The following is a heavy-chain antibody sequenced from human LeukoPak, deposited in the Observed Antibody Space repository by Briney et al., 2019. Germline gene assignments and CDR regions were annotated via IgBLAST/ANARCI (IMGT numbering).Heavy chain of an antibody. CDR1: GFTVSSNY. D-gene: IGHD4-17*01. CDR3: AIQGDYGDYLETYFDY. Sequence: GGSLRLSCAASGFTVSSNYMSWVRQAPGKGLEWVSVIYSGGSTYYADSVKGRFTISRDNSKNTLYLQMNSLRAEGTAVYYCAIQGDYGDYLETYFDYWGQGTLVTVSS. V-gene: IGHV3-53*01. CDR2: IYSGGST. J-gene: IGHJ4*02.